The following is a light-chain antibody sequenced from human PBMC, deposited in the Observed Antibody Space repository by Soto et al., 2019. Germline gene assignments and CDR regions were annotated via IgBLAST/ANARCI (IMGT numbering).Light chain of an antibody. CDR3: SSFAGSDNVV. V-gene: IGLV2-8*01. CDR2: EVS. J-gene: IGLJ2*01. Sequence: QSALTQPPSASGSPGQSVTISCTGTSSDVGGYNSVSWYQQHPGKAPKLMIYEVSKRPSGVPVRFSGSKSGNTASLTVSGLKAEDEADYYCSSFAGSDNVVFGGGTQLTVL. CDR1: SSDVGGYNS.